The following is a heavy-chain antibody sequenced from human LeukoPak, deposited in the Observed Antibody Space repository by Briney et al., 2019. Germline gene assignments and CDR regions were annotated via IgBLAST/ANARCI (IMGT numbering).Heavy chain of an antibody. D-gene: IGHD4-17*01. CDR3: ARHRRATVNHYYYGMDV. J-gene: IGHJ6*02. V-gene: IGHV5-51*01. CDR1: GYSFTSYW. Sequence: GESLKISCKGSGYSFTSYWIGWVRQMPGKGLEWMGIIYPGDSDTRYSPSFQGQVTILADKSISTAYLQWSSLKASDTAMYYCARHRRATVNHYYYGMDVWGQGTTVTVSS. CDR2: IYPGDSDT.